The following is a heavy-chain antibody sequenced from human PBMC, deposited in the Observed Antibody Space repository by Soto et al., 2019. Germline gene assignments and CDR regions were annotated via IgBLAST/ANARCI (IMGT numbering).Heavy chain of an antibody. D-gene: IGHD3-3*01. J-gene: IGHJ4*02. CDR3: VTDPYYDFWSGYHFDY. CDR2: IKNKTDGGIT. Sequence: GESLRLSCTASGFSFSKAWMSWVRLTPGKGLEWVGRIKNKTDGGITDYPAPVRDRFTVSRDDSRSTLYLQMNSLKTEDTAVYFCVTDPYYDFWSGYHFDYWGQGTLVTVSS. V-gene: IGHV3-15*01. CDR1: GFSFSKAW.